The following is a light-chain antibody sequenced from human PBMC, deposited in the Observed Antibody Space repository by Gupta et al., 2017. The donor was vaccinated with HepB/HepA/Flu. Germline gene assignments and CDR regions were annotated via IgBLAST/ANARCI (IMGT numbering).Light chain of an antibody. CDR3: QQYNNLPLT. J-gene: IGKJ4*01. CDR1: HEVSNY. Sequence: DIQMTQYPSSMSASVGDRVTITRQASHEVSNYLNWYQQKPGKAPKLLIYDASNLETGVPSRFSGSGSGTDFTVTISSVQPEDIATYYCQQYNNLPLTFGGGTKVEIK. CDR2: DAS. V-gene: IGKV1-33*01.